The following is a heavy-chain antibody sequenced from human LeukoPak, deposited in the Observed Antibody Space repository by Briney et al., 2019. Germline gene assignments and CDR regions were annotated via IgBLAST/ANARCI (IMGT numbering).Heavy chain of an antibody. D-gene: IGHD6-19*01. J-gene: IGHJ4*02. CDR3: ARSGYNTGWYVNY. V-gene: IGHV3-11*06. Sequence: GGSLRLSCAASGFTFSDYYMSWIRQAPGKGLEWVSYISDSSSYINYVDSVKGRFTISRDNAKNTLYLQMNSLRAEDTAVYYCARSGYNTGWYVNYWGQGTLVTVSS. CDR2: ISDSSSYI. CDR1: GFTFSDYY.